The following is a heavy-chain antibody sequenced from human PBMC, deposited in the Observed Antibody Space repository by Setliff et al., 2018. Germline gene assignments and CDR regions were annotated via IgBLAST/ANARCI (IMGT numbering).Heavy chain of an antibody. V-gene: IGHV3-23*01. CDR3: VKDRGTNWSEGFDS. D-gene: IGHD7-27*01. Sequence: PGGSLRLSCAASGVTFTNYAMSWVRQAPGKGLEWVSEISDSGVSKYYADSVMGRFSISRDNSKNTLSLQMNSLRAEDTAVYYCVKDRGTNWSEGFDSWGQGTRVTVSS. J-gene: IGHJ4*02. CDR2: ISDSGVSK. CDR1: GVTFTNYA.